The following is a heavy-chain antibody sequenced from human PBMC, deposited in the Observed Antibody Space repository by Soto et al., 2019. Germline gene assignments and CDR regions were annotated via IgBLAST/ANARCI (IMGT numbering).Heavy chain of an antibody. CDR2: IYYSGNT. V-gene: IGHV4-31*03. CDR1: GGSISSGGYY. CDR3: ARAYGSGSYNPRYGMDV. D-gene: IGHD3-10*01. J-gene: IGHJ6*02. Sequence: QVQLQESGPGLVKPSQTLSLTCTVSGGSISSGGYYWSWIRQHPGKGLEWIGYIYYSGNTYYNPSLKSRVTISVHTSKNQFSLKLSSVTAADTAVYYCARAYGSGSYNPRYGMDVWGQGTTVTVSS.